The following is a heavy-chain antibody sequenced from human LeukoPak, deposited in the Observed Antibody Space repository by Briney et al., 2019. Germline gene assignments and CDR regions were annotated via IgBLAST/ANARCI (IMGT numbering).Heavy chain of an antibody. V-gene: IGHV3-23*01. D-gene: IGHD3-22*01. CDR3: AKAGYYYDSSGYWYFDY. CDR2: ISGSGGST. J-gene: IGHJ4*02. CDR1: GFTFSSYA. Sequence: GGSLRLSCAASGFTFSSYAMSWVRQAPGKGLEWVLAISGSGGSTYYADPVKGRFTISRANSKNTLYLKINRLRAEDTGVYYCAKAGYYYDSSGYWYFDYWGQGTLVTVSS.